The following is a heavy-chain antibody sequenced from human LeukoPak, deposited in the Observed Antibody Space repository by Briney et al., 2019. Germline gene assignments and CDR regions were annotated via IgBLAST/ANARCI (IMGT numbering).Heavy chain of an antibody. CDR1: GGSFSGYY. CDR3: ARSTMVQVYYYYYYMDV. CDR2: INHSGST. Sequence: SETLSLTCAVYGGSFSGYYWSWIRQPPGKGLEWIGEINHSGSTNYNPSLKSRVTISVDTSKNQVSLKLSSVTAADTAVYYCARSTMVQVYYYYYYMDVWGKGTTVTVSS. J-gene: IGHJ6*03. D-gene: IGHD3-10*01. V-gene: IGHV4-34*01.